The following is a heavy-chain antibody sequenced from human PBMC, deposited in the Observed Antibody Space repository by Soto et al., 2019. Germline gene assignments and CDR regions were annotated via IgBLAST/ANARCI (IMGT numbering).Heavy chain of an antibody. Sequence: QVQLQESGPGLVKPSQTLSLTCTVSGGSISSGGYYWSWIRQHPGKGLEWIGYIYYSGSTYYNPSLKSRVTISVDTSKNQFSLKLSSVTAADTAVYYCARDVRKIAARLVVDYFDYWGQGTLVTVSS. CDR2: IYYSGST. V-gene: IGHV4-31*03. D-gene: IGHD6-6*01. CDR1: GGSISSGGYY. CDR3: ARDVRKIAARLVVDYFDY. J-gene: IGHJ4*02.